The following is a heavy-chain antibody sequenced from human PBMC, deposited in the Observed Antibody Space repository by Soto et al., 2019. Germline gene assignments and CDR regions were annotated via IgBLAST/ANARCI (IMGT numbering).Heavy chain of an antibody. CDR3: ATSRGEGLWLRYYFDY. CDR2: IIPIFGTA. Sequence: GASVKVSCKASGGTFSSYAISWVRQAPGQGLEWMGGIIPIFGTANYAQKFQGRVTITADESTSTAYMELSSLRSEDTAVYYCATSRGEGLWLRYYFDYWGQGTRVTVSS. J-gene: IGHJ4*02. D-gene: IGHD5-18*01. V-gene: IGHV1-69*13. CDR1: GGTFSSYA.